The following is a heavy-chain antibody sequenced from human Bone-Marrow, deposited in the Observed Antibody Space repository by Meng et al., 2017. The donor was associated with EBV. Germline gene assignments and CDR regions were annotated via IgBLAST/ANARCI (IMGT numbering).Heavy chain of an antibody. J-gene: IGHJ4*02. D-gene: IGHD3-10*01. CDR1: GFTFXSYA. Sequence: EVQLLESXXXXVXXGGXLRLSCVASGFTFXSYAMSWVRQAPGKGLEWVSAISGSGGSTYYADSVKGRFTISRDNSKNTLYLQMNSLRAEDTAVYYCAKAEPRKITMVRGVPQYYFDYWGQGTLVTVSS. CDR2: ISGSGGST. V-gene: IGHV3-23*01. CDR3: AKAEPRKITMVRGVPQYYFDY.